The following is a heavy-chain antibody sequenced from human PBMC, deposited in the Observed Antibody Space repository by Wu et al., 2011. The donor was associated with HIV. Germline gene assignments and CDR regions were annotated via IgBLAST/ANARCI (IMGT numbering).Heavy chain of an antibody. CDR1: GGTFNYYS. Sequence: QLQLVQSGAEVKKPGSSVKVSCKASGGTFNYYSISWVRQAPGEGLEWMGRIIPVFGKTNLALKFQDRVTFSADKSSGTAYMELTSLRFEDTAVYFCAKGVTAYQMHFDWFDAWGQGTLVTVSS. V-gene: IGHV1-69*04. CDR2: IIPVFGKT. J-gene: IGHJ5*02. D-gene: IGHD3-3*02. CDR3: AKGVTAYQMHFDWFDA.